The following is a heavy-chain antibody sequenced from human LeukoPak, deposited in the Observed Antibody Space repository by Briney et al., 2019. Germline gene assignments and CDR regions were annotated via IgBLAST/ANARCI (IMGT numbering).Heavy chain of an antibody. D-gene: IGHD3-3*01. Sequence: PSETLSLTCAVYGGSFSGYYWSWIRQPPGKGLEWIGETNHSGGTNYNPSLKSRVTISVDTSKNQFSLKLSSVTAADTAVYYCARETYYDFWSGYSGFDPWGQGTLVTVSS. CDR1: GGSFSGYY. V-gene: IGHV4-34*01. CDR3: ARETYYDFWSGYSGFDP. J-gene: IGHJ5*02. CDR2: TNHSGGT.